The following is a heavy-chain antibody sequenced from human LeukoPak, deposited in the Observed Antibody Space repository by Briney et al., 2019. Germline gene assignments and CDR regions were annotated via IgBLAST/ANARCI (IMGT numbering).Heavy chain of an antibody. CDR1: GFTFNSFA. CDR3: ANSRAPGVPYYDFWSGYTYYMDV. J-gene: IGHJ6*03. V-gene: IGHV3-23*01. Sequence: PGGSLRLSCAASGFTFNSFAFTWVRQAPGRGLEWVSAINVRGDGTYYAESVRGRFTISRDNSKNTLYLQMNSLRAEDTAVYYCANSRAPGVPYYDFWSGYTYYMDVWGKGTTVTVSS. D-gene: IGHD3-3*01. CDR2: INVRGDGT.